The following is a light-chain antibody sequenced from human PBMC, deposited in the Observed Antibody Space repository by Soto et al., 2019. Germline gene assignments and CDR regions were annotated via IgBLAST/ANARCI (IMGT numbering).Light chain of an antibody. V-gene: IGKV1-12*01. Sequence: DLQMTQSPSSVSAFVGDRVTITCRASQGISGWLAWYQQKPGQAPKLLIAAASNLQSGVPSRFSGSGWGTDFTLTISSLRPEDFATYYCQQTDSVPPTFGGGTKVEIK. J-gene: IGKJ4*01. CDR2: AAS. CDR1: QGISGW. CDR3: QQTDSVPPT.